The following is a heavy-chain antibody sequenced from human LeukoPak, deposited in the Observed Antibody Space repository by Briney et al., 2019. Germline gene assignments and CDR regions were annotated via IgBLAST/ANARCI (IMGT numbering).Heavy chain of an antibody. J-gene: IGHJ5*02. Sequence: GRSLRLSCAASGFTFSSYAMHWVRQAPGKGLEWVAVISYDGSNKYYADSVKGRFTISRDNSKNTLYLQMNSLRAEDTAVYYCARDLEFTLVAATLSGDWFDPWGQGTLVTVSS. CDR1: GFTFSSYA. CDR2: ISYDGSNK. V-gene: IGHV3-30*04. CDR3: ARDLEFTLVAATLSGDWFDP. D-gene: IGHD2-15*01.